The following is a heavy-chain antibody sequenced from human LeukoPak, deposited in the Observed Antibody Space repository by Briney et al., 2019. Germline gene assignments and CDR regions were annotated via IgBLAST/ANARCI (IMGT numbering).Heavy chain of an antibody. D-gene: IGHD3-10*01. CDR3: ARPNVAYYYGSGSYYYYMDV. J-gene: IGHJ6*03. CDR1: GYTFTSYA. Sequence: SVKVSCKASGYTFTSYAMNWVRQAPGQGLEWMGGIIPIFGTANYAQKFQGRVTITADKSTSTAYMELSSLRSEDTAVYYCARPNVAYYYGSGSYYYYMDVWGKGTTVTVSS. CDR2: IIPIFGTA. V-gene: IGHV1-69*06.